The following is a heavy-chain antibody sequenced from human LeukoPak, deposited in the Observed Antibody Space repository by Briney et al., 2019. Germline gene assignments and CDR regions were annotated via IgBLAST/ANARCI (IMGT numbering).Heavy chain of an antibody. CDR2: IYHSGRT. J-gene: IGHJ3*02. CDR3: ARPPTYYYGSGSYYFGYAFDI. V-gene: IGHV4-4*02. Sequence: SETLSLTCAVSGDSISNGNWWSWVRQPPGKGLEWIGEIYHSGRTNYGPSLKSRVIISVDKSKNQFSLKLNSVTAADTAVYYCARPPTYYYGSGSYYFGYAFDIWGQGTMVTVSS. D-gene: IGHD3-10*01. CDR1: GDSISNGNW.